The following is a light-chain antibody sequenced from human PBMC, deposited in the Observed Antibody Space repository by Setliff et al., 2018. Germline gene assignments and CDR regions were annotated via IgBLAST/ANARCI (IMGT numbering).Light chain of an antibody. Sequence: QSVLAQPASVSGSPGQSITIPCSGTSSDVGAYDLVSWYKQHPGKAPKLIISDVSNRPSGVSNRFSGSKSGNTASLTISGLQAEDEADYYCSAYTSSSTYVFGTGTKVIVL. CDR3: SAYTSSSTYV. V-gene: IGLV2-14*03. CDR2: DVS. J-gene: IGLJ1*01. CDR1: SSDVGAYDL.